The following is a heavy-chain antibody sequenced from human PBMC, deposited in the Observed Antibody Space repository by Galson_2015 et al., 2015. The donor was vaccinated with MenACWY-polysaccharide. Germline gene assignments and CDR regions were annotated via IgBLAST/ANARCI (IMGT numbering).Heavy chain of an antibody. J-gene: IGHJ3*02. V-gene: IGHV1-8*01. D-gene: IGHD3-22*01. CDR2: MNPNTGNT. Sequence: SVKVSCKASGYTFVSNDINWVRQATGQGLECMGWMNPNTGNTGYAQKFQGGVTMTRSTSISTAYMELSSLRSEDTAVYYCARAGYYDTSGYSLNAFDIWGQGTMVTVSS. CDR1: GYTFVSND. CDR3: ARAGYYDTSGYSLNAFDI.